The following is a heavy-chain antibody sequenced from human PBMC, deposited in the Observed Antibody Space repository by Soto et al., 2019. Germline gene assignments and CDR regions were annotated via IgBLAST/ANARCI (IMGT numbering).Heavy chain of an antibody. D-gene: IGHD1-1*01. CDR2: NSGNGYSA. Sequence: XGSLRLSCEASGFTFDDYAMTWVRQSPGKGLEWVSSNSGNGYSAYYADSVKGRFTISRDKSKNTVSLQMDSLRAEDTAVYYCAKDRKQLWSDFDYWGQGSLVTVSS. V-gene: IGHV3-23*01. CDR3: AKDRKQLWSDFDY. J-gene: IGHJ4*02. CDR1: GFTFDDYA.